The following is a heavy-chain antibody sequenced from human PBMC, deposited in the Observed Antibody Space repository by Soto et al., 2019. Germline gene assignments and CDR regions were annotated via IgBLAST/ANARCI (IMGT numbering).Heavy chain of an antibody. V-gene: IGHV4-39*01. Sequence: SETLSLTCTVSGGSISSSSYYWGWIRQPPGKGLEWIGSIYYSGSTYYNPSLKSRVTISVDTSKNQFSLKLSSVTAADTAVYYCARHLNWNDVGQTINWFDPWGQGTLVTVSS. D-gene: IGHD1-1*01. CDR3: ARHLNWNDVGQTINWFDP. CDR1: GGSISSSSYY. J-gene: IGHJ5*02. CDR2: IYYSGST.